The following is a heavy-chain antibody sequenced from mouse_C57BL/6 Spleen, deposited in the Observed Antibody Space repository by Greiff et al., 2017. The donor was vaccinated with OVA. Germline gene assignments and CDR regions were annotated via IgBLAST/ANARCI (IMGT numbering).Heavy chain of an antibody. V-gene: IGHV1-54*01. CDR3: AGEGSSGPFAY. CDR2: INPGSGGT. CDR1: GYAFTNYL. J-gene: IGHJ3*01. D-gene: IGHD3-2*02. Sequence: QVQLKESGAELVRPGTSVKVSCKASGYAFTNYLIEWVKQRPGQGLEWIGVINPGSGGTNYNEKFKGKATLTADKSSSTAYMQLSSLTSEDSAVYFCAGEGSSGPFAYWGQGTLVTVSA.